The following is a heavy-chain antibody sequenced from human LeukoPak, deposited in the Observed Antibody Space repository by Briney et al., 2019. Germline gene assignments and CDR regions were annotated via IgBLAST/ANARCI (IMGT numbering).Heavy chain of an antibody. D-gene: IGHD5-18*01. CDR1: GGSISSSSYY. CDR3: ARIHENYYYYMDV. V-gene: IGHV4-61*05. Sequence: PSETLSLTCTVSGGSISSSSYYWGWIRQPPGKGLEWIGYIYYSGSTNYNPSLKSRVTISVDTSKNQLSLKLSSVTAADTAVYYCARIHENYYYYMDVWGKGTTVTVSS. CDR2: IYYSGST. J-gene: IGHJ6*03.